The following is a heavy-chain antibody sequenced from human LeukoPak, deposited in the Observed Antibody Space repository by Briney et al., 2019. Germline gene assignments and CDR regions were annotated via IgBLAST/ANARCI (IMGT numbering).Heavy chain of an antibody. CDR2: INTNTGNP. CDR3: ASGTDPITMLPSFDY. V-gene: IGHV7-4-1*02. CDR1: GYTFTSYA. D-gene: IGHD3-10*02. J-gene: IGHJ4*02. Sequence: ASVKVSCKASGYTFTSYAMNWVRQAPGQGLEWMGWINTNTGNPTYAQGFTGRFVFSLDTSVSTAYLQISSLKAEDTAVYYCASGTDPITMLPSFDYWGQGTLVTVSS.